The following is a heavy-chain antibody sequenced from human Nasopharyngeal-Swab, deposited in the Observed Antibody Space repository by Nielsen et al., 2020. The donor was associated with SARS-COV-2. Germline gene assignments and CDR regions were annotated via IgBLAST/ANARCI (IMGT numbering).Heavy chain of an antibody. V-gene: IGHV4-59*08. CDR1: GGSISSYY. J-gene: IGHJ4*02. D-gene: IGHD4-17*01. CDR2: IYYSGST. Sequence: SEILSLTCTVSGGSISSYYWSWIRQPLGKGLEWIGYIYYSGSTNYNPSLKSRVTISVDTSKNQFSLKLSSVTAADTAVYYCARHTVATPISHYFDYWGQGTLVTVSS. CDR3: ARHTVATPISHYFDY.